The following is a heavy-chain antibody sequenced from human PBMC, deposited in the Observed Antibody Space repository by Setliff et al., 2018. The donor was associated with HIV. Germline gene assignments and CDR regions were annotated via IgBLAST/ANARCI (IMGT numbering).Heavy chain of an antibody. CDR1: GYSFTDFW. V-gene: IGHV5-51*01. Sequence: GESLKISCKGSGYSFTDFWIGWVRQLPGKGLEWMGIIYPGDSDTRYTPSFQGQVTISADKSINTAYLQWSSLKASDTAIYYCARGSSSVNYYHYGLDVWGQGTTVTVSS. D-gene: IGHD3-10*01. J-gene: IGHJ6*02. CDR2: IYPGDSDT. CDR3: ARGSSSVNYYHYGLDV.